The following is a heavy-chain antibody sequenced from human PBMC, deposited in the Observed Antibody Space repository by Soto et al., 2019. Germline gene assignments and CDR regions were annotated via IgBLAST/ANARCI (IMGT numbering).Heavy chain of an antibody. CDR1: GVSISNSSYY. CDR2: IYYSGIT. J-gene: IGHJ4*02. V-gene: IGHV4-39*01. Sequence: KPSETLSLTCTVSGVSISNSSYYWGWIRRPPGKGLEWIGTIYYSGITYYNPSLKSRVTISVGTSKNQFSLKLTSVTAADTAVYYCARHGSNWGQGTMVTVYS. CDR3: ARHGSN.